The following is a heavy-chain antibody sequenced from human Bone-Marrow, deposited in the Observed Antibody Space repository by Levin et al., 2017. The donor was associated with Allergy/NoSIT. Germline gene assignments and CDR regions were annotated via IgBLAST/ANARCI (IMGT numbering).Heavy chain of an antibody. D-gene: IGHD1-26*01. J-gene: IGHJ5*02. V-gene: IGHV3-9*01. Sequence: PGGSLRLSCVASGFTFDDFAIHWVRQVPGRGLEWVSGIDWNTAIIGSGDSVKGRVTISRDNARKSVYLEMNSLRREATGLYYCVKGGVVGGHGEDFFDPWGQGTQVTVSS. CDR1: GFTFDDFA. CDR2: IDWNTAII. CDR3: VKGGVVGGHGEDFFDP.